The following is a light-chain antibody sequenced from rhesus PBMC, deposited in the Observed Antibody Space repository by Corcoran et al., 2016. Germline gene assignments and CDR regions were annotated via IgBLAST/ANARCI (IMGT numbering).Light chain of an antibody. CDR2: GAS. J-gene: IGKJ1*01. V-gene: IGKV3-42*03. CDR1: QSVSSS. CDR3: QQYSNWPRT. Sequence: EIVMTQSPATLSLSPGERATLSCRASQSVSSSLAWYQQKPGQAPRHLSYGASSRATGIPDRFSGGVSGTEVTLTISSLEPEDFAVYYCQQYSNWPRTFGQGTKVEIK.